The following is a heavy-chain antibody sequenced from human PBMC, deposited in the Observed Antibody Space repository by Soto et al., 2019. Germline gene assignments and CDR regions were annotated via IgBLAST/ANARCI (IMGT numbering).Heavy chain of an antibody. CDR3: ARDPPGEGDFWNGSTDFDY. CDR1: GFTFSSYW. V-gene: IGHV3-7*01. CDR2: IKQDGSEK. D-gene: IGHD3-3*01. J-gene: IGHJ4*02. Sequence: GGSLRLSCAASGFTFSSYWMSWVRQAPGKGLEWVANIKQDGSEKYYVDSVKGRFTISRDNAKNSLYLQMNSLRAEDTAVYYCARDPPGEGDFWNGSTDFDYWGQGTLVTVSS.